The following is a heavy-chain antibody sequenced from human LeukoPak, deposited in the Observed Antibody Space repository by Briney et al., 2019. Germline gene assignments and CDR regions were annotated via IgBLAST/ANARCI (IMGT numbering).Heavy chain of an antibody. CDR2: ISGSGGST. Sequence: GGSLRLSCAASGFTVSSNYMSWVRQAPGKGLEWVSAISGSGGSTYYADSVKGRFTISRDNSKNTLYLQMNSLRAEDTAVYYCARMEYYDFWSGYFPSYYYYGMDVWGQGTTVTVSS. CDR1: GFTVSSNY. CDR3: ARMEYYDFWSGYFPSYYYYGMDV. V-gene: IGHV3-23*01. J-gene: IGHJ6*02. D-gene: IGHD3-3*01.